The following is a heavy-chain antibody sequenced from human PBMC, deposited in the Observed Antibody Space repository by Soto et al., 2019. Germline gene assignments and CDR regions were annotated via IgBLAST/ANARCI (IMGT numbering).Heavy chain of an antibody. J-gene: IGHJ4*02. CDR3: AHAYGGRSLY. CDR1: GFSLPTDRVG. V-gene: IGHV2-5*02. Sequence: QITLKESGPTLVKPTQTLTLTCTFSGFSLPTDRVGVGWIRQPPGKALEWLAVIYWDDSKTYRPSLKSRLTITKDTSKNQVALTMTDTDPVDTATYYCAHAYGGRSLYWGQGTLVTVS. D-gene: IGHD1-26*01. CDR2: IYWDDSK.